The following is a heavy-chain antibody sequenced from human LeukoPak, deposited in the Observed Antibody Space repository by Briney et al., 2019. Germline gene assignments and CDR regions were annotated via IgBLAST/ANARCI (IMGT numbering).Heavy chain of an antibody. D-gene: IGHD3-10*01. J-gene: IGHJ4*02. CDR3: ARDAISRGMIDY. CDR1: GYTFTDHY. CDR2: INPHSGGT. V-gene: IGHV1-2*02. Sequence: ASVKVSCKASGYTFTDHYIHWVRQAPGQGHEWMGWINPHSGGTNYVQKFQGRVTMTRDTSINTAYMELSRLKSDDTAVYYCARDAISRGMIDYWGQGTLVTVSS.